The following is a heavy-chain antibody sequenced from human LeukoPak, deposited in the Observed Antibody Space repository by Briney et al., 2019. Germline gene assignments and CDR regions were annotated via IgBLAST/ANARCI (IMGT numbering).Heavy chain of an antibody. J-gene: IGHJ4*02. Sequence: GASVKVSCKASGYTFTSYGISWVRQAPGQGLEWTGWISAYNGNTNYAQKLQGRVTMTTDTSTSTAYMELGSLRSDDTAVYYCARDPPTYYYDSSGRTFDYWGQGTLVTVSS. D-gene: IGHD3-22*01. CDR2: ISAYNGNT. CDR3: ARDPPTYYYDSSGRTFDY. CDR1: GYTFTSYG. V-gene: IGHV1-18*01.